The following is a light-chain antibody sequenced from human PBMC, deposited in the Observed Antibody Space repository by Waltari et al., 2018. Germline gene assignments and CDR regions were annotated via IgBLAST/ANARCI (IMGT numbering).Light chain of an antibody. CDR3: LQYNKGLDT. CDR1: QSVTS. Sequence: EIVMTQSPATLSVSPGEGATLSCRASQSVTSLAWYQQKPGQAPRLLIYGASTRATGIPARFSDSGSGTEFTLTISSLQSEDLAVYYCLQYNKGLDTFGQGTKLEIK. J-gene: IGKJ2*01. CDR2: GAS. V-gene: IGKV3-15*01.